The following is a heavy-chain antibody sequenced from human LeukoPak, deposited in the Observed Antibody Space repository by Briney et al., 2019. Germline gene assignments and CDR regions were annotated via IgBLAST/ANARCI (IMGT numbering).Heavy chain of an antibody. CDR1: GFTFSNYA. CDR3: AREDILTGFYYYYGMDL. J-gene: IGHJ6*02. D-gene: IGHD3-9*01. Sequence: PGGSLRLSCAASGFTFSNYAMNWVRRAPGKGLEWVSLISGSTGSTYYADSVKGRFSISRDNSKNTVYLQMNSLRVEDTAVYYCAREDILTGFYYYYGMDLWGQGTTVTVSS. CDR2: ISGSTGST. V-gene: IGHV3-23*01.